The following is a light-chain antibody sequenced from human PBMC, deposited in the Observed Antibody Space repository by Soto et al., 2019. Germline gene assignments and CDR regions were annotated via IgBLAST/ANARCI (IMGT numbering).Light chain of an antibody. J-gene: IGKJ1*01. Sequence: EVVLTQSPDTVSLSPGERATLSCRASQSITSSYIAWYQQKPGQAPRLLIYAASSRATGIPDRFSGSGSGTDFTLSISRLEPEDFAVYYCQQYGSSVTWTFGQGTKVEIK. V-gene: IGKV3-20*01. CDR1: QSITSSY. CDR3: QQYGSSVTWT. CDR2: AAS.